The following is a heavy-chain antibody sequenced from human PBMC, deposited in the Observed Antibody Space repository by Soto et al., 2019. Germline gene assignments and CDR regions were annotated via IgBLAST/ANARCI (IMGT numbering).Heavy chain of an antibody. CDR3: ARLGGFDAFDI. V-gene: IGHV1-69*13. CDR2: IIPIFGTA. D-gene: IGHD1-26*01. CDR1: VGTFSSYA. J-gene: IGHJ3*02. Sequence: GASVEVSCKASVGTFSSYASSWVRQAPGQGLEWMGGIIPIFGTANYAQKFQGRVTITADESTSTAYMELSSLRSEDTAVYYCARLGGFDAFDIWGQGTMVTVSS.